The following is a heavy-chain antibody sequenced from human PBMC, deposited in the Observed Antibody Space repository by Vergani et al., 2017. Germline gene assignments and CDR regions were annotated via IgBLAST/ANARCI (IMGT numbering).Heavy chain of an antibody. CDR2: INPSGPII. CDR3: ARGVEATISGRLDY. Sequence: QVQLVQSGAEVKKPGASLKVSCKASGYTFTSYYMHWVRQAPGQGLEWMGIINPSGPIITYAQTFQERVTITRETSTNTVYMEMSSLRSDDTAVYYCARGVEATISGRLDYWGQGTLVTVSS. CDR1: GYTFTSYY. D-gene: IGHD1-26*01. V-gene: IGHV1-46*03. J-gene: IGHJ4*02.